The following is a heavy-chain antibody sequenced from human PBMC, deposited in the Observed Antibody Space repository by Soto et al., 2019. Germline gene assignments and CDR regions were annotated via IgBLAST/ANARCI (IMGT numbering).Heavy chain of an antibody. V-gene: IGHV3-23*05. D-gene: IGHD2-21*01. CDR1: GLPHNNFA. Sequence: GGSLRLSCAASGLPHNNFAMMWVRQAPGKGLECVAGIYGSGGGIQYADSVKGRFTISRDNSRSTVYLQMTDPRADDTALYYCAKDAVYNDGLWLMDHWGQGTQVTVSS. J-gene: IGHJ4*02. CDR3: AKDAVYNDGLWLMDH. CDR2: IYGSGGGI.